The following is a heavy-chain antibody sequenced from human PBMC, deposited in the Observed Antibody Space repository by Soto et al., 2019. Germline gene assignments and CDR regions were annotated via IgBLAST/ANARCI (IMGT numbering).Heavy chain of an antibody. J-gene: IGHJ4*02. V-gene: IGHV1-69*01. CDR1: GCSFSSYS. D-gene: IGHD3-16*01. CDR2: IIPIFGTA. CDR3: ATDGGRHAGGVDY. Sequence: QVQLVQSGAEVKKPGSSVKVSCKDSGCSFSSYSINWVLPAPGQGPEWMGEIIPIFGTANYAQKFQGRVTITADESTRTAYMELGSLRSEDTAVYYCATDGGRHAGGVDYWGQGPLVTAS.